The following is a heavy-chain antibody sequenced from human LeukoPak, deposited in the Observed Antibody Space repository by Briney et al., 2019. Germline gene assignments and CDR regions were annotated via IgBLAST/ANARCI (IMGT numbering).Heavy chain of an antibody. Sequence: SETLSLTCTVSGGSISSYYWSWIRQPPGKGLEWIGYIYYSGSTNYNPSLKSRVTISVDTSKNQFSLKLISVTAADTAVYYCARDGGSSWYSYGFDPWGQGTLVTVSS. J-gene: IGHJ5*02. CDR3: ARDGGSSWYSYGFDP. D-gene: IGHD6-13*01. V-gene: IGHV4-59*01. CDR2: IYYSGST. CDR1: GGSISSYY.